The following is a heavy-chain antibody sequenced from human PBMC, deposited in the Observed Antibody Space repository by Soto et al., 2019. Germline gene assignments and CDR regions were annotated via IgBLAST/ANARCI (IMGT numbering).Heavy chain of an antibody. CDR3: ARGEGGRGYYYYGMDV. J-gene: IGHJ6*02. CDR2: IIPIFGTA. CDR1: GGTFSSYA. D-gene: IGHD2-15*01. Sequence: QVQLVQSGAEVKKPGSSVKVSCKASGGTFSSYAISWVRQAPGQGLEWMGGIIPIFGTANYAQKFQGRVTITADKSTSTAYMELSSLRSEDTGVYYCARGEGGRGYYYYGMDVWGQGTTVTVSS. V-gene: IGHV1-69*06.